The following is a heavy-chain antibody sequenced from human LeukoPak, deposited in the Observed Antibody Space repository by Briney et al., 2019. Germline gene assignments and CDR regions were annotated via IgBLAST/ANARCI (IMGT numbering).Heavy chain of an antibody. J-gene: IGHJ4*02. D-gene: IGHD3-10*01. CDR2: ISGSGGGT. Sequence: GGSLRLSCAASGFTFSSYAMSWVRQAPGKGLEWVSAISGSGGGTYYADSVKGRFTISRDNSKDTLHLQMNSLRAEDTAVYYCAKDQYYYGSGSFIFDYWGQGTLVTVSS. CDR1: GFTFSSYA. CDR3: AKDQYYYGSGSFIFDY. V-gene: IGHV3-23*01.